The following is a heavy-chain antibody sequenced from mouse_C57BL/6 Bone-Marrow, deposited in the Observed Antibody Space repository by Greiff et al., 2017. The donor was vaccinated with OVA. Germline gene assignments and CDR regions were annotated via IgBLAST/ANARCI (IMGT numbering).Heavy chain of an antibody. CDR3: ARHEDVYSNYEGYAMDY. CDR1: GYTFTEYT. J-gene: IGHJ4*01. Sequence: QVQLQQSGAELARPGASVKLSCKASGYTFTEYTIHWVKQRSGQGLEWIGWFYPGSGSIKYNEKFKDKATLTADKSSSTVYMELSRLTSEDSAVYFCARHEDVYSNYEGYAMDYWGQGTSVTVSS. V-gene: IGHV1-62-2*01. CDR2: FYPGSGSI. D-gene: IGHD2-5*01.